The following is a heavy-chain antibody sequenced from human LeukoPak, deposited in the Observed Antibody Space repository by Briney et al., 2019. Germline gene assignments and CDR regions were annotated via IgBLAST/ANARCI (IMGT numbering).Heavy chain of an antibody. V-gene: IGHV3-48*01. D-gene: IGHD6-6*01. CDR3: ARAYSSSLD. Sequence: GGSLRLSCAASGFSFSTYSMNWVRQAPGKGLEWVSYISSVITTKYYADSVKGRFTISRDNAKNSLYLQMNSLRAEDTAMYYCARAYSSSLDWGQGTLVTVSS. CDR1: GFSFSTYS. CDR2: ISSVITTK. J-gene: IGHJ4*02.